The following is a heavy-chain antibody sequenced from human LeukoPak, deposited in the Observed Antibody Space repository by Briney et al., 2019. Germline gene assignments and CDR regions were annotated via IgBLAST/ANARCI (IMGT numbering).Heavy chain of an antibody. CDR3: ARSPVYLVGPQTYYYYYYMDV. CDR1: GYTFTSYG. V-gene: IGHV1-69*13. J-gene: IGHJ6*03. D-gene: IGHD2-8*02. CDR2: IIPIFGTA. Sequence: GASVKVSCKASGYTFTSYGISWVRQAPGQGLEWMGGIIPIFGTANYAQKFQGRVTITADESTSTAYMELSSLRSEDTAVYYCARSPVYLVGPQTYYYYYYMDVWGKGTTVTVSS.